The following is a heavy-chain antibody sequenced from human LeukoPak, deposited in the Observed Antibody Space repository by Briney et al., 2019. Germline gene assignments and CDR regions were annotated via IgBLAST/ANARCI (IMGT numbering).Heavy chain of an antibody. V-gene: IGHV3-23*01. J-gene: IGHJ1*01. CDR2: ISGSGDGT. D-gene: IGHD3-22*01. CDR3: AKDLDDSSGVYSYHH. Sequence: PGGSLRLSCAASGFTFSSYAMSWARQAPGKGLEWVSTISGSGDGTYYADSVKGRFTISRDNSKNTVYLQMNSLRADDTAVYYCAKDLDDSSGVYSYHHWGQGTLVTVSS. CDR1: GFTFSSYA.